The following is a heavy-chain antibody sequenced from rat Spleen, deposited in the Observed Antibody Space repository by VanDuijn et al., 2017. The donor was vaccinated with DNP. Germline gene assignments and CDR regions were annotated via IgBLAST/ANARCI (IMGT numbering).Heavy chain of an antibody. CDR1: GFTFSNSD. V-gene: IGHV5-25*01. J-gene: IGHJ3*01. CDR3: ATGGDSSYVPYSWFDH. Sequence: EVQLVESGGGLVQPGRSMKLSCEASGFTFSNSDLAWVRQAPTKGLEWVASIRTSTGNTYYRDSVKGRFTISRDNAKSSLYLQMDSLRSEDTATYSCATGGDSSYVPYSWFDHWGQGTLVTVSS. CDR2: IRTSTGNT. D-gene: IGHD1-2*01.